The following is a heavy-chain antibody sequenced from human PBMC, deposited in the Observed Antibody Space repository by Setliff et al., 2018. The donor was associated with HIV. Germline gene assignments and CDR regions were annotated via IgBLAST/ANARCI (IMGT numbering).Heavy chain of an antibody. CDR2: ISDYNSNT. CDR3: ARRADWFDL. Sequence: ASVKVSCKASGYTFTSYGLSWVRQAPGQGLEWMGRISDYNSNTEYAQKLQGRVTMTKDTSTSTAYMELRSLRPDDTAVYFCARRADWFDLWGQGTLGTAPQ. J-gene: IGHJ5*02. CDR1: GYTFTSYG. V-gene: IGHV1-18*01.